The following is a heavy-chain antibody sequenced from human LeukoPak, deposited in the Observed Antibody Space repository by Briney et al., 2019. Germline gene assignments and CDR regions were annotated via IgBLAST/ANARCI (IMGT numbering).Heavy chain of an antibody. J-gene: IGHJ4*02. D-gene: IGHD6-13*01. Sequence: GGSLRLSCAVSGFPLSSHAIHWVRPAPGKGLEWVSVISHDGSNQYYADSVKGRFTISRDNSKNTLYLQMKSLSAEDTAIYYCAGGGDTSTWYRALDSWGQGTLVIVLSDYWDQGTLVTVSS. V-gene: IGHV3-30*04. CDR2: ISHDGSNQ. CDR1: GFPLSSHA. CDR3: AGGGDTSTWYRALDSWGQGTLVIVLSDY.